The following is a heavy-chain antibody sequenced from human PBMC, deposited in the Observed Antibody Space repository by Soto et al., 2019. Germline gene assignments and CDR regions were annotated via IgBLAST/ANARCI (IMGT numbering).Heavy chain of an antibody. D-gene: IGHD3-3*01. J-gene: IGHJ4*02. CDR3: AKARYDFWSGFGLVDY. Sequence: GGSLRLSCAASGFTFSSYAMIWVRQAPGKGLEWVSAISGSGGSTYYADSVKGRFTISRDNSKNTLYLQMNSLRAEDTAVYYCAKARYDFWSGFGLVDYWGQGTLVTVSS. CDR2: ISGSGGST. V-gene: IGHV3-23*01. CDR1: GFTFSSYA.